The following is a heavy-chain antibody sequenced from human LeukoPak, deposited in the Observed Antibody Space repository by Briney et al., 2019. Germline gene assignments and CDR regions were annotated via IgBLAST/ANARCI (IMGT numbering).Heavy chain of an antibody. CDR1: GFTFSTYF. J-gene: IGHJ3*02. CDR2: IASDGSHK. V-gene: IGHV3-30-3*01. D-gene: IGHD2-21*01. Sequence: GRSLRLSCAASGFTFSTYFMHWARQPPGKGLEWVADIASDGSHKFYVESVKGRFTISRDNSKNTLYLQMNSLRAEDTAVYFCARERQDTILHSGAFDIWGQGTMVTVSS. CDR3: ARERQDTILHSGAFDI.